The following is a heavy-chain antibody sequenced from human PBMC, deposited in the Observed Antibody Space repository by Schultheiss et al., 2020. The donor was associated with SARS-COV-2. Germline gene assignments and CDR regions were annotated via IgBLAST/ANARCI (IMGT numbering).Heavy chain of an antibody. J-gene: IGHJ4*02. CDR3: VKDSHAIVEMATIS. V-gene: IGHV3-64D*08. Sequence: GGSLRLSCSASGFTFSSYAMHWVRQAPGKGLEYVSAINNDGGSTYYADSVKGRFTISRDNSKNTLYLQMSSLRAEDTAVYYCVKDSHAIVEMATISWGQGTLVTVSS. CDR1: GFTFSSYA. CDR2: INNDGGST. D-gene: IGHD5-24*01.